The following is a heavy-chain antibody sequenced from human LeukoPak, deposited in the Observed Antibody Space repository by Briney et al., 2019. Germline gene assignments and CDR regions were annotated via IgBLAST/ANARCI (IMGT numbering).Heavy chain of an antibody. CDR1: GGSISSYY. Sequence: SETLSLTCTVPGGSISSYYWSWIRQPPGKGLEWIGYVYYGASTNYSPSLKSRVTISVDTSKNQFSLELTSVTAADTAVYYCARALVRGVTGRYYYGMDVWGQGTTVTVSS. CDR2: VYYGAST. D-gene: IGHD3-10*01. CDR3: ARALVRGVTGRYYYGMDV. V-gene: IGHV4-59*01. J-gene: IGHJ6*02.